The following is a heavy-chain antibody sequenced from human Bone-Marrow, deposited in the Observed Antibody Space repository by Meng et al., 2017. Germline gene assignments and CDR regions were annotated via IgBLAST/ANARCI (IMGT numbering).Heavy chain of an antibody. CDR2: INHSGST. CDR1: GGSFSDYY. CDR3: ARGPTTMAHDFDY. J-gene: IGHJ4*02. D-gene: IGHD4-11*01. V-gene: IGHV4-34*01. Sequence: QVQVQQWGSGRVKPSETLSLTCVVSGGSFSDYYWSWIRQPPGKGLEWIGEINHSGSTNYNPSLESRATISVDTSQNNLSLKLSSVTAADSAVYYCARGPTTMAHDFDYWGQGTLVTVSS.